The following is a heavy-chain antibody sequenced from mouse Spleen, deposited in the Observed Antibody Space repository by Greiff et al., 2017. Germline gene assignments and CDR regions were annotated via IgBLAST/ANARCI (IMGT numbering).Heavy chain of an antibody. Sequence: DVQLQESGPGMVKPSQSLSLTCTVTGYSITSGYDWHWIRHFPGNKLEWMGYISYSGSTNYNPSLKSRISITHDTSKNHFFLKLNSLTTEDTATYYCARREGRGDYFDYWGQGTTLTVSS. CDR2: ISYSGST. D-gene: IGHD3-3*01. J-gene: IGHJ2*01. V-gene: IGHV3-1*01. CDR1: GYSITSGYD. CDR3: ARREGRGDYFDY.